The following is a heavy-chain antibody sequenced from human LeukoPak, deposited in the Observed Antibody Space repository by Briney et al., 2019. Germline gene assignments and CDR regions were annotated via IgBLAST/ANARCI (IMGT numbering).Heavy chain of an antibody. V-gene: IGHV4-59*01. CDR1: GGSISSYY. J-gene: IGHJ3*02. D-gene: IGHD6-19*01. CDR2: IYYSGST. CDR3: ARVPGIAVAGHDAFDI. Sequence: PSETLSLTCTVSGGSISSYYWSWIRQPPGKGLEWTGYIYYSGSTNYNPSLKSRVTISVDTSKNQFSLKLSSVTAADTAVYYCARVPGIAVAGHDAFDIWGQGTMVTVSS.